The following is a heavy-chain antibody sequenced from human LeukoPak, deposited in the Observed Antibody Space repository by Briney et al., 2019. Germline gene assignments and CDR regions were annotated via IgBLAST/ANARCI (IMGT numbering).Heavy chain of an antibody. J-gene: IGHJ6*02. Sequence: GGSLRLSCAASGFTFSSYWMSWVRQAPGEGLEWVANIKQDGSEKSYVDTVKGRFTISRDNAKNSLYLQMNSLRAEDTAVYYCARVGDSSSWYGYYYYYGMDVWGQGTTVTVSS. CDR1: GFTFSSYW. V-gene: IGHV3-7*01. CDR3: ARVGDSSSWYGYYYYYGMDV. D-gene: IGHD6-13*01. CDR2: IKQDGSEK.